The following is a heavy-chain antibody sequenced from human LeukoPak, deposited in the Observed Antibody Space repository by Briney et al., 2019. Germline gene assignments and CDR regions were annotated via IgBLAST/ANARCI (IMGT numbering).Heavy chain of an antibody. J-gene: IGHJ4*02. CDR1: GFTFSSYG. CDR3: AKDLWSGYSYGYLDY. CDR2: IWYDGSNK. D-gene: IGHD5-18*01. V-gene: IGHV3-33*06. Sequence: GRSLRLSCAASGFTFSSYGMHWVRQAPGKGLEWVAVIWYDGSNKYYADSVKGRFTISRDNSKNTLYLQMNSLRAEDTAVYYCAKDLWSGYSYGYLDYWGQGTLVTVSS.